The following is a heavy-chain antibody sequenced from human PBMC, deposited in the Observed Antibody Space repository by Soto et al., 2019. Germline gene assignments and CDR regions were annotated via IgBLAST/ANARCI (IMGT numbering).Heavy chain of an antibody. D-gene: IGHD2-8*02. CDR2: ISSSGVT. Sequence: PGGSLRLSCVASGFTLSTYGFNWVRQAPGKGLEWVSAISSSGVTYYADSVRGRFTISRDNSKNTLYLQMNRLRVEDTAIYYCAKDQRGRNAWSRNDQWGQGTLVTVSS. CDR1: GFTLSTYG. V-gene: IGHV3-23*01. CDR3: AKDQRGRNAWSRNDQ. J-gene: IGHJ4*02.